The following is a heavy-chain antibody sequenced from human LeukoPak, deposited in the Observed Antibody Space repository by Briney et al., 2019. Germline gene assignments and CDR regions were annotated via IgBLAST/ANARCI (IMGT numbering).Heavy chain of an antibody. V-gene: IGHV5-51*01. J-gene: IGHJ4*02. D-gene: IGHD1-26*01. CDR1: GYGFTSYW. Sequence: GESLKISCKGSGYGFTSYWIGWVRQMPGKGLEWMGIIYPGDSETRYSPSFQGQVTISVDKSINTAYLQWSSLKASDTAMYYCARLGGSFYRPFVDYWGQGILVTVSS. CDR2: IYPGDSET. CDR3: ARLGGSFYRPFVDY.